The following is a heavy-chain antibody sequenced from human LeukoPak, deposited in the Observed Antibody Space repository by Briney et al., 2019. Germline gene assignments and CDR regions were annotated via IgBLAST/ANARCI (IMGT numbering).Heavy chain of an antibody. CDR3: ARCPTGAGDYFDY. J-gene: IGHJ4*02. CDR1: GYTFTSYA. D-gene: IGHD7-27*01. CDR2: INAGNGNT. Sequence: ASVKVSCTASGYTFTSYAMHWVRQAPGQRLEWMGWINAGNGNTKYSQKFQGSVTITRDTSASTAYMELSSLRSEDTAVYYCARCPTGAGDYFDYWGQGTLVTVSS. V-gene: IGHV1-3*01.